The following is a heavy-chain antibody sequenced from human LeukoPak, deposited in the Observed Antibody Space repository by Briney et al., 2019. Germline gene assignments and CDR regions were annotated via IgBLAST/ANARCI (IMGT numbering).Heavy chain of an antibody. J-gene: IGHJ6*02. CDR1: GGTFSSYA. CDR3: ARASYSWNYRYYYYGMDV. D-gene: IGHD1-7*01. V-gene: IGHV1-69*13. CDR2: IIPIFGTA. Sequence: ASVKVSCKASGGTFSSYAISWVRQAPGQGLEWMGGIIPIFGTANYAQKFQGRVTITADESTSTAYTELSSLRSEDTAVYYCARASYSWNYRYYYYGMDVWGQGTTVTVSS.